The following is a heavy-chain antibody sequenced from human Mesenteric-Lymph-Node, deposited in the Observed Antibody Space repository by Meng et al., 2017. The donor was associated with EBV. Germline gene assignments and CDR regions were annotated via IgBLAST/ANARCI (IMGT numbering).Heavy chain of an antibody. CDR2: FIPIFGTA. J-gene: IGHJ5*02. V-gene: IGHV1-69*18. CDR1: GGTINTYA. D-gene: IGHD6-19*01. Sequence: QVQLVQCGVVVMKPGSSVKVSCRAYGGTINTYAITWVRQAPGQGLEWMGTFIPIFGTADYPRKFQGRVTITADEPTSTVYMEVRSLKSEDTAVYYCARDNIAVAGMYNWFDTWGQGPLVTVSS. CDR3: ARDNIAVAGMYNWFDT.